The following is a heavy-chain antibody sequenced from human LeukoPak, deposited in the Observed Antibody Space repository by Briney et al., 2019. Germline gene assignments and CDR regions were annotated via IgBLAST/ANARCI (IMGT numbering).Heavy chain of an antibody. Sequence: PTASVKVSCKASGYTFTDYYIHWVRQAPGHRLEWMGWVHPNGAATNYAQNLQGRVTMTRDPSIRTLYMELSRLRYDDTAVYYCASLGATSLSYYGMDVWGQGTTVTVSS. CDR2: VHPNGAAT. CDR1: GYTFTDYY. CDR3: ASLGATSLSYYGMDV. D-gene: IGHD1-26*01. J-gene: IGHJ6*02. V-gene: IGHV1-2*02.